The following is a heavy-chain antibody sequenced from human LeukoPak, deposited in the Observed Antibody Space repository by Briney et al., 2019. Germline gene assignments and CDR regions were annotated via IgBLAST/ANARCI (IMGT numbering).Heavy chain of an antibody. Sequence: PGGSLRLPCAGSGFSVSNYYMNWVRQAPGKGLEWVSLIRDSGATFYADSVKGRFTISRDNSKNTIYLQMNRLRVEDTAVYFCARDRAVTQVWVEFDSWGQGTQVTVSS. CDR3: ARDRAVTQVWVEFDS. CDR1: GFSVSNYY. V-gene: IGHV3-66*03. D-gene: IGHD3-16*01. J-gene: IGHJ5*01. CDR2: IRDSGAT.